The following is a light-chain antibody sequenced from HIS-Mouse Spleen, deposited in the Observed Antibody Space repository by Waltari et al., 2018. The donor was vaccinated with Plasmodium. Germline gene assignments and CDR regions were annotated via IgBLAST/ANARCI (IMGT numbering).Light chain of an antibody. CDR2: RKN. Sequence: QSVLTQPPSASGTPGQRVTISCSGSSSHIGSNSVYWYQQLPGTAPKLLIYRKNQRPSGVPDRFSGSKSGTSASLAISGLRSEDEADYYCAAWDDSLSGRVFGGGTKLTVL. CDR3: AAWDDSLSGRV. V-gene: IGLV1-47*01. CDR1: SSHIGSNS. J-gene: IGLJ3*02.